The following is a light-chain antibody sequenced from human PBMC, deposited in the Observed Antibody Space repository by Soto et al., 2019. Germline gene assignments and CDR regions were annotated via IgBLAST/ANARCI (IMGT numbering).Light chain of an antibody. Sequence: DIQMTQSPSSVSASVGDRVTISCRASQGISXXLAWYQQKPGEAPKLLIYAASILQSGVPSRFSGSGSGTDFTLTITSLQPEDFAXXYXXXXNSFPLTFGGGTKVDSK. CDR3: XXXNSFPLT. CDR2: AAS. J-gene: IGKJ4*01. V-gene: IGKV1-12*01. CDR1: QGISXX.